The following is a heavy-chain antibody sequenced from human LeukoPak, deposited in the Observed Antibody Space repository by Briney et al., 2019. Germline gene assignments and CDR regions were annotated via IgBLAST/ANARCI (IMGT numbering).Heavy chain of an antibody. J-gene: IGHJ4*02. CDR2: ISAYSGNT. CDR1: GYTFTSYG. V-gene: IGHV1-18*01. Sequence: GASVKVSCKASGYTFTSYGISWVRQAPGQGLEWMGWISAYSGNTNYAQKLQGRVTMTTDTSTSTAYMELRSLRSDDTAVYYCARDHPAYCGGDCYSPALDYWGQGTLVTVSS. CDR3: ARDHPAYCGGDCYSPALDY. D-gene: IGHD2-21*01.